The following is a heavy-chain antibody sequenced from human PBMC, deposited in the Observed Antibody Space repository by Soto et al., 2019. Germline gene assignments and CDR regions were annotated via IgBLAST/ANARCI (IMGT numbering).Heavy chain of an antibody. J-gene: IGHJ6*02. V-gene: IGHV1-2*02. Sequence: ASVKVSCKSSGYILSDYCIHWVRQAPGQGLEWLGWMKPDDGGPNYAQNFQGRVIMTRDTSTDTDYMELTRLTSDDTAVYFCVRDLRNQWRRLDPESYTGMDVWGQGTTVTVSS. CDR3: VRDLRNQWRRLDPESYTGMDV. CDR2: MKPDDGGP. CDR1: GYILSDYC. D-gene: IGHD5-12*01.